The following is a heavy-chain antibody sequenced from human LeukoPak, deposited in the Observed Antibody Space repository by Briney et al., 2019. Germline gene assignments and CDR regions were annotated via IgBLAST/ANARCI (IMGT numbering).Heavy chain of an antibody. CDR2: ISSSSSYI. D-gene: IGHD6-6*01. CDR1: GFTFSSYN. J-gene: IGHJ4*02. V-gene: IGHV3-21*01. Sequence: KPGGSLRLSCAASGFTFSSYNMNWVRQAPGKGLEWVSSISSSSSYIYYADSVKGRFTISRDNAKNSLYLQMNSLRAEDTAVYYCARVGIEYSSSSPLDYWGQGTLVTVSS. CDR3: ARVGIEYSSSSPLDY.